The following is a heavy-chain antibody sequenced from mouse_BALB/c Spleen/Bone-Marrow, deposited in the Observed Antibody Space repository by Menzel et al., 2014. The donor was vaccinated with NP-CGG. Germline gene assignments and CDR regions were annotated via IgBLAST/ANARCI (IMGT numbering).Heavy chain of an antibody. Sequence: VQLKESGGGLVQPGGSLKLSCAASGFTFSSYTVSWVRQTPEKRLEWVAYISNGGGSTYYPDTVKGRFTISRDNAKNTLYLQMSSLKSEDTAIYYCARQLGLRWAMDYWGQGTSVTVSS. CDR1: GFTFSSYT. J-gene: IGHJ4*01. CDR3: ARQLGLRWAMDY. CDR2: ISNGGGST. V-gene: IGHV5-12-2*01. D-gene: IGHD3-1*01.